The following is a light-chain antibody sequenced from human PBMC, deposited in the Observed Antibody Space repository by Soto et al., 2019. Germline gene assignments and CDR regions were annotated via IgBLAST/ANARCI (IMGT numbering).Light chain of an antibody. J-gene: IGKJ5*01. CDR3: QHHNSYSIT. CDR1: QSISSW. V-gene: IGKV1-5*03. CDR2: KAS. Sequence: DIQMTQSPSTLSASVGDRVTITCRASQSISSWLAWYQQKPGKAPTLLIYKASSLESGVPSRFSGSGSGTEFTLTTSRLLPDAFAPYYCQHHNSYSITFGQGTRLEIK.